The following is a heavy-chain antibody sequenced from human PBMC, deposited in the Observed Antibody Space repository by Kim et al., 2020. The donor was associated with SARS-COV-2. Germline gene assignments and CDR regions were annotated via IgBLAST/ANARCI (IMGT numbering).Heavy chain of an antibody. CDR3: WSRGATDDY. CDR1: GFTFSGSA. V-gene: IGHV3-73*01. J-gene: IGHJ4*02. Sequence: GGSLRLSCAASGFTFSGSAMHWVRQAPGKGLEWVGRIRSKTNNYATIYAASVKGRFTISRDDSKNTAYLQMNRLKTDDTAVYYCWSRGATDDYWGQGTLVTVSS. D-gene: IGHD2-15*01. CDR2: IRSKTNNYAT.